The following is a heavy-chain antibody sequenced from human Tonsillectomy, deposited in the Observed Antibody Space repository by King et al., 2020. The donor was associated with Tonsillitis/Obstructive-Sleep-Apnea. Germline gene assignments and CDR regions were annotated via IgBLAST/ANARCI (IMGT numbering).Heavy chain of an antibody. V-gene: IGHV5-51*01. D-gene: IGHD3-3*01. CDR1: GYSFTSYW. Sequence: VQLVQSGAEVKKPGESLKISCKGSGYSFTSYWIGWVRQMPGKGLEWMGIIYPGDSDTRYSPSFQGQVTISADKSISTAYLQWSSLKASDTAIYYCAMMYSDFWSDSPTTYYYYMDVWGKGTTVTVSS. CDR3: AMMYSDFWSDSPTTYYYYMDV. CDR2: IYPGDSDT. J-gene: IGHJ6*03.